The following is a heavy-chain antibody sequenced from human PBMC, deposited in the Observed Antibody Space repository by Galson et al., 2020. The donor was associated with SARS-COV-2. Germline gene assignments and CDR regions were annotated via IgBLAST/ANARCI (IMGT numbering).Heavy chain of an antibody. CDR1: GFTFSSYA. CDR2: ISYDGSNK. Sequence: GESLKISCAASGFTFSSYAMHWVRQAPGKGLEWVAVISYDGSNKYYADSVKGRFTISRDNSKNTLYLQMNSLRAEDTAVYYCAGELLYDAFDIWGQGTMGTVSS. D-gene: IGHD3-10*01. CDR3: AGELLYDAFDI. V-gene: IGHV3-30*04. J-gene: IGHJ3*02.